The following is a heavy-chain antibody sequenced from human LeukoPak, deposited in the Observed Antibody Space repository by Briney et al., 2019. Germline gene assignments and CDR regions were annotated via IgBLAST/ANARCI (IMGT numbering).Heavy chain of an antibody. CDR1: GFTFSSFS. CDR2: ISASGKSM. CDR3: ARAVAGTVSDY. V-gene: IGHV3-23*01. J-gene: IGHJ4*02. Sequence: GSLKLSFSTSGFTFSSFSNTLVRQAPRKGLEWVSTISASGKSMYYADSVKGRFTISRDNSKNTVYLQMSSLRAEDTAVYYCARAVAGTVSDYWGQGTLVTVSS. D-gene: IGHD6-19*01.